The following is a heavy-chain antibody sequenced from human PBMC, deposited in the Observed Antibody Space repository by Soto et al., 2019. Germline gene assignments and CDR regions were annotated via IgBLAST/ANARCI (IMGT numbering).Heavy chain of an antibody. CDR1: GYSFTTYY. J-gene: IGHJ4*02. CDR3: ARVLVTWVLVGTTDY. D-gene: IGHD2-8*02. V-gene: IGHV1-46*01. CDR2: INPDGGSR. Sequence: QVQLVQSGAEVKKPGASVKISCTASGYSFTTYYMHWVRQAPGQGLEWMGIINPDGGSRNYAQKFHGRVTMTRDTSTSTVYLELSSLRSEDTAVYYCARVLVTWVLVGTTDYWGQGTLITVSS.